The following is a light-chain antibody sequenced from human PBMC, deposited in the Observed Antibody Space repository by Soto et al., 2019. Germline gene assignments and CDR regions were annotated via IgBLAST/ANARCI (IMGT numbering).Light chain of an antibody. CDR1: SSDVGSYNL. CDR2: EGS. Sequence: QSVLTQPASVSGSPGQSITISCTGTSSDVGSYNLVSWYQHHPGKAPKLIIYEGSKRPSGISNRFSGSKSGNTASLTISGPQAEDEADYYCGSYTSSRIYVFGAGTKVTVL. J-gene: IGLJ1*01. CDR3: GSYTSSRIYV. V-gene: IGLV2-14*02.